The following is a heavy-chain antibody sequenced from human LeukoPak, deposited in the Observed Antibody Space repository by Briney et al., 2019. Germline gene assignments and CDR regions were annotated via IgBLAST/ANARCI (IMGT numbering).Heavy chain of an antibody. J-gene: IGHJ4*02. CDR3: ARERTYGEYPGPDF. CDR1: GFTFKDYA. D-gene: IGHD4-17*01. Sequence: GGSLRLSCSASGFTFKDYAMFWVRQAPGKGLEWVSSIVWNSANMAYADSVKGRFTFSRDNANNSLSLQMHSLRTHATDLYYCARERTYGEYPGPDFWGQGTLVTVSS. V-gene: IGHV3-9*01. CDR2: IVWNSANM.